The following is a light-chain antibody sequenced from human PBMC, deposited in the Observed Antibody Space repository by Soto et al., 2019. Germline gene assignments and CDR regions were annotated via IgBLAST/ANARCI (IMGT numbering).Light chain of an antibody. Sequence: DILMTQSPLSLPVTPGEPASISCRSSQSLLHRNGYNYLDWYLQKPGRSPQLLIYLGSNRASGVPDRFSGSGSGTDFTLKISRVEAEDVGVYYCMQRTHVPITFGQGTRLEIK. J-gene: IGKJ5*01. CDR3: MQRTHVPIT. CDR1: QSLLHRNGYNY. V-gene: IGKV2-28*01. CDR2: LGS.